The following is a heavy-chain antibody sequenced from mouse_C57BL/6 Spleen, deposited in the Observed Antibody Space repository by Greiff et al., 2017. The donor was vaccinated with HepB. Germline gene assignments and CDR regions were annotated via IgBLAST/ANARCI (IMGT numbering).Heavy chain of an antibody. D-gene: IGHD1-1*01. CDR3: ATVVGGYAMDY. J-gene: IGHJ4*01. CDR2: IHPNSGST. CDR1: GYTFTSYW. Sequence: QVQLQQPGAELVKPGASVKLSCKASGYTFTSYWMHWVKQRPGQGLEWIGMIHPNSGSTNYNEKFKSKATLTVDKSSSTAYMQLSSLTSEDSAVYYCATVVGGYAMDYWGQGTSVTVSS. V-gene: IGHV1-64*01.